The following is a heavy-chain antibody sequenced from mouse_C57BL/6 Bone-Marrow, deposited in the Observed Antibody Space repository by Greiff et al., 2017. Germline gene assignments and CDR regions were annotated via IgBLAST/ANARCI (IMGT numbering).Heavy chain of an antibody. CDR1: GFSLTSYG. V-gene: IGHV2-5*01. CDR2: IWRGGST. Sequence: VQLQQSGPGLVQPSQCLSITCTVSGFSLTSYGVHWVRQSPGKGLEWLGVIWRGGSTDYNAAFMSRLSIIKDNSKSKVVLKMISLQAYDSAICYCAKGGPYWCFDVWGTGTTVTVSS. CDR3: AKGGPYWCFDV. D-gene: IGHD3-3*01. J-gene: IGHJ1*03.